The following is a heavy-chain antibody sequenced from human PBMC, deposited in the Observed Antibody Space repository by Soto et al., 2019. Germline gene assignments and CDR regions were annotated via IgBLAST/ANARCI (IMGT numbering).Heavy chain of an antibody. CDR2: IYYSGST. D-gene: IGHD2-2*01. Sequence: SETLSLTCTVSGGSISSYYWSWIRQPPGKGLEWIGYIYYSGSTNYNPSLKSRVTIPVDTSKNQFSLKLSSVTAADTAVYYCARRGLGYCSSTSCSNYYYYMDVWGKGTTVTVSS. CDR1: GGSISSYY. CDR3: ARRGLGYCSSTSCSNYYYYMDV. V-gene: IGHV4-59*08. J-gene: IGHJ6*03.